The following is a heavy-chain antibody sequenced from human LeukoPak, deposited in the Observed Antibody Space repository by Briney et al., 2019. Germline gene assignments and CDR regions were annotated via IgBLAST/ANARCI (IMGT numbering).Heavy chain of an antibody. CDR3: ATSNRQWLPRLDY. Sequence: ASVKFSCKASGYTFTSYAMHWVRQAPGQRLEWMGWINAGNGNTKYSQKFQGRVTITRDTSASTAYMELSSLRSEDTAVYYCATSNRQWLPRLDYWGQGTLVTVSS. CDR2: INAGNGNT. V-gene: IGHV1-3*01. CDR1: GYTFTSYA. J-gene: IGHJ4*02. D-gene: IGHD6-19*01.